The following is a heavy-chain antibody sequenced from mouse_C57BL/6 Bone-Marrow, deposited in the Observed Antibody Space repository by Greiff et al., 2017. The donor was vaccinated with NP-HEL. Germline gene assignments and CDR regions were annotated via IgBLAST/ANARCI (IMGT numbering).Heavy chain of an antibody. CDR1: GFTFTDYY. Sequence: EVQGVESGGGLVQPGGSLSLSCAASGFTFTDYYMSWVRQPPGQALEWLGFIRHKANGYTTEYSASVKGLLTISRDNSQSILYLQMNARRAEDSATYYCAIWATTVVEGFADWGQGTLVTVSA. CDR2: IRHKANGYTT. CDR3: AIWATTVVEGFAD. V-gene: IGHV7-3*01. J-gene: IGHJ3*01. D-gene: IGHD1-1*01.